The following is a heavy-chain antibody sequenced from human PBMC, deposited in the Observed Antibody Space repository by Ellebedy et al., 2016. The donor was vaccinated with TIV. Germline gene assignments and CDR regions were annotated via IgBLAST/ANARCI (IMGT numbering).Heavy chain of an antibody. CDR2: IFHLGST. Sequence: MPGGSLRLSCAISGDSINSSHWWSWVRQTPGKGLEWIGEIFHLGSTNYNPSLTSRVTISVDTSKNQFSLRLSSVTAADTAVYYCARSCTNALCYNYWGQGTLVTVSS. CDR1: GDSINSSHW. V-gene: IGHV4-4*02. D-gene: IGHD2-8*01. CDR3: ARSCTNALCYNY. J-gene: IGHJ4*02.